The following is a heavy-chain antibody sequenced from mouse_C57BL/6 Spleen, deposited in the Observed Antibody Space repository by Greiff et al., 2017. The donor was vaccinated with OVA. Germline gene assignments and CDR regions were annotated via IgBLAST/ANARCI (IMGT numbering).Heavy chain of an antibody. CDR2: INPGDGDT. CDR3: AREEYYYGSSSCAMDC. Sequence: VKLQESGPELVKPGASVKLSCKASGYAFSSSWMNWVKQRSGKGLEWIGRINPGDGDTNYNGKLKGKATLTADKSSSTAYMQHSSLTSVDSAVYFCAREEYYYGSSSCAMDCWGHGTTVTVSS. D-gene: IGHD1-1*01. V-gene: IGHV1-82*01. CDR1: GYAFSSSW. J-gene: IGHJ4*01.